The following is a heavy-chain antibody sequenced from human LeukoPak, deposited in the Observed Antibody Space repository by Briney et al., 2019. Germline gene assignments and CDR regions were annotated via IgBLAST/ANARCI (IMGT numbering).Heavy chain of an antibody. V-gene: IGHV3-66*01. CDR3: ARDCVWFAEC. D-gene: IGHD3-10*01. CDR2: IYSGGVT. Sequence: GGSLRLSCAASGFTFSSYAMHWVRQAPGKGLEWVAGIYSGGVTHYADSVKGRFTISKDNSEDTLYLQMNSLRTEDTAMYYCARDCVWFAECWGQGTLVTVSS. CDR1: GFTFSSYA. J-gene: IGHJ4*02.